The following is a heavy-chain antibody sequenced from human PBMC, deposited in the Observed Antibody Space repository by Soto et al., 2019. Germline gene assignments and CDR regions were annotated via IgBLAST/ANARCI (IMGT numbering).Heavy chain of an antibody. D-gene: IGHD3-16*01. CDR3: AGGRHDLRHLLDAMDV. J-gene: IGHJ6*02. CDR1: GGSIGSGDFD. Sequence: QVQLQESGPGLVNPSQTLSLTCSVAGGSIGSGDFDWNWIRQSPGQGLERMAYMLDSGKTYQNPHLKNRATMALDSSKNKFSLQLSAVTASDTAVYHCAGGRHDLRHLLDAMDVWGQGTTVTLS. V-gene: IGHV4-30-4*01. CDR2: MLDSGKT.